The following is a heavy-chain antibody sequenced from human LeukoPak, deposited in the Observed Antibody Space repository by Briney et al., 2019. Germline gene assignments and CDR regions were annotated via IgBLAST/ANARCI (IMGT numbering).Heavy chain of an antibody. Sequence: SETLSLTCTVSGGSISSYYWSWIRQPPGKGLEWIGYIYYSGSTNYNPSLKSRVTISVDTSKNQFSLKLSSVTAADTAVYYCARYSGSYYSKYYYYYMDVWGEGTTVTVSS. CDR2: IYYSGST. V-gene: IGHV4-59*01. D-gene: IGHD1-26*01. CDR1: GGSISSYY. J-gene: IGHJ6*03. CDR3: ARYSGSYYSKYYYYYMDV.